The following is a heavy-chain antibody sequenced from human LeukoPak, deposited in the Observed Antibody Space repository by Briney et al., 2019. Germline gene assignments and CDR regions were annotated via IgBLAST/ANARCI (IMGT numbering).Heavy chain of an antibody. J-gene: IGHJ6*03. V-gene: IGHV3-33*08. CDR3: ARARRDMDYYYYMDV. CDR1: GFTFSSYG. CDR2: IWYGGSNK. Sequence: PGGSLRLSCAASGFTFSSYGMHWVHQAPGKGLEWVAVIWYGGSNKYYADSVKGRFTISRDNSKNTLYLQMNSLRAEDTAVYYCARARRDMDYYYYMDVWGKGTTVTVSS. D-gene: IGHD2-15*01.